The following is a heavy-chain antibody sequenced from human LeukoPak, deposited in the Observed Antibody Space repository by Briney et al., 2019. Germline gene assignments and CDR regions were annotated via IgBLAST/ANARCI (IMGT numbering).Heavy chain of an antibody. CDR3: AKGGGLAVVYVVDFYYMDV. CDR1: GFTFSNYV. V-gene: IGHV3-23*01. J-gene: IGHJ6*03. D-gene: IGHD6-19*01. Sequence: GGSLRLSCAASGFTFSNYVMSWVRQAPGKGLEWVSGISGSGRSTYYADSVKGRFTISRDNSKNTLYLRMNSLRAEDTAVYYCAKGGGLAVVYVVDFYYMDVWGKGTTVTVSS. CDR2: ISGSGRST.